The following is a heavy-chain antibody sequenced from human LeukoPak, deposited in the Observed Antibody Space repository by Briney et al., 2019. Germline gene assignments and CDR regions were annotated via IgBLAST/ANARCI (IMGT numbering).Heavy chain of an antibody. J-gene: IGHJ4*02. V-gene: IGHV3-30*04. CDR2: ISYDGSNK. D-gene: IGHD5-18*01. CDR3: ARDGGETWIQHFDY. Sequence: QSGGSLRLSCAASGFTFSSYAMHWVRQAPGKGLEWVAVISYDGSNKYYADSVKGRFTISRDNSKNTLYLQMNSLRAEDTAVYYCARDGGETWIQHFDYWGQGTLVTVSS. CDR1: GFTFSSYA.